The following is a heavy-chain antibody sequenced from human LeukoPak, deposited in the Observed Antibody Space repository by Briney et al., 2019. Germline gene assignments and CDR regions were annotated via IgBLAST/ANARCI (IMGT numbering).Heavy chain of an antibody. CDR3: ARQQSDTSLFDP. Sequence: SETLSLTCIVSGDSISSTSYYWAWIRRPPGKGLEWIGMIFYSGSAYYTPSFRGRVTLSVDTSRNQFSLNLISVAAADTGVYFCARQQSDTSLFDPWGQGTLVTVSS. V-gene: IGHV4-39*01. CDR2: IFYSGSA. J-gene: IGHJ5*02. D-gene: IGHD2-21*02. CDR1: GDSISSTSYY.